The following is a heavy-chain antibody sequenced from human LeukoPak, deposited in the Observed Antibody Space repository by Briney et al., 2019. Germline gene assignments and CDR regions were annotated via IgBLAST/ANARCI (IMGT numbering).Heavy chain of an antibody. D-gene: IGHD6-13*01. CDR2: SNPNSGGK. Sequence: SVTVSCTASGYTFTGYYMHWVRQAPGPGHEWMGRSNPNSGGKNYAQKFQGRVTMTRDPSTSTAYMELSRLRSAEPAVYYCARERQQLVQGDYWGQGTLVTVSS. CDR1: GYTFTGYY. CDR3: ARERQQLVQGDY. J-gene: IGHJ4*02. V-gene: IGHV1-2*06.